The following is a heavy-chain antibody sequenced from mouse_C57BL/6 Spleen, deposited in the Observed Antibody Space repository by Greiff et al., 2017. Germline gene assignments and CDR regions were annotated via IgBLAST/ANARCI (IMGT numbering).Heavy chain of an antibody. V-gene: IGHV1-82*01. CDR1: GYAFSSSW. CDR2: IYPGDGDT. Sequence: QVQLQQSGPELVKPGASVKISCKASGYAFSSSWMNWVKQRPGKGLEWIGRIYPGDGDTNYNGKFKGKATLTADKSSSTAYMQLSSLTSEDSAVYFCARGGDGYPDWYFDVWGTGTTVTVSS. CDR3: ARGGDGYPDWYFDV. J-gene: IGHJ1*03. D-gene: IGHD2-3*01.